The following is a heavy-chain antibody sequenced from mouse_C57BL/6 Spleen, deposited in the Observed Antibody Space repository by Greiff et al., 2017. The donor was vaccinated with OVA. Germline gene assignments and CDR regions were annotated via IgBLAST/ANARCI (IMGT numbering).Heavy chain of an antibody. D-gene: IGHD2-2*01. CDR2: IYPGDGDT. CDR3: ARLGWLRSFDY. J-gene: IGHJ2*01. CDR1: GYAFSSYW. V-gene: IGHV1-80*01. Sequence: QVQLKQSGAELVKPGASVKISCKASGYAFSSYWMNWVKQRPGKGLEWIGQIYPGDGDTNYNGKFKGKATLTADKSSSTAYMQLSSLTSEDSAVYFCARLGWLRSFDYWGQGTTLTVSS.